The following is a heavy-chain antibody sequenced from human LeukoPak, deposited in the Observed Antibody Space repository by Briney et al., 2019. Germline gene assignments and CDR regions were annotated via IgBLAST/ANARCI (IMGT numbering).Heavy chain of an antibody. CDR2: IYSSGST. Sequence: SETLSLTCTVSGGSISSGNYYWSCIRQPAGKGLEWIGRIYSSGSTNYNPSLKSRITISVDTSKTQFSLKLSSVTAADTAVYYCARYNYGSIWFWGQGTLVTVSS. D-gene: IGHD5-18*01. V-gene: IGHV4-61*02. CDR1: GGSISSGNYY. CDR3: ARYNYGSIWF. J-gene: IGHJ4*02.